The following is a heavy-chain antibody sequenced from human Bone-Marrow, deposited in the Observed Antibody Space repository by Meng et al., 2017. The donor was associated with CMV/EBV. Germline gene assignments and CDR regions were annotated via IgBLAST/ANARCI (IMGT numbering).Heavy chain of an antibody. Sequence: SVKVSCKASGGTFSSYTISWVRQAPGQGLEWMGRIIPILGIANYAQKFQGRVTITADKSTSTAYMELSSLRSEDTAVYYCARDHGPAAISYYGMDVWGQGPTVTVSS. CDR1: GGTFSSYT. CDR3: ARDHGPAAISYYGMDV. J-gene: IGHJ6*02. CDR2: IIPILGIA. V-gene: IGHV1-69*04. D-gene: IGHD2-2*01.